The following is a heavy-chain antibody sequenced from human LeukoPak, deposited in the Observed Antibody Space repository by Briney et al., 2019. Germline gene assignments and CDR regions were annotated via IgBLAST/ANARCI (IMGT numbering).Heavy chain of an antibody. V-gene: IGHV3-48*03. CDR3: ARDNSWYSSGWYFDY. D-gene: IGHD6-19*01. CDR1: GFTFSSYE. Sequence: GGSLRLSCAASGFTFSSYEMNWVRQAPGKGLEWVSYISSSGSTIYYADSAKGRFTISRDNAKNSLYLQMNSLRAEDTAVYYCARDNSWYSSGWYFDYWGQGTLSPSPQ. J-gene: IGHJ4*02. CDR2: ISSSGSTI.